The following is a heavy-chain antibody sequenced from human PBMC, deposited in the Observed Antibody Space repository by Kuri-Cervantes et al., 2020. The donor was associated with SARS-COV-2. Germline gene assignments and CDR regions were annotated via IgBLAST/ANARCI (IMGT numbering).Heavy chain of an antibody. V-gene: IGHV4-4*07. CDR3: ARWKITGAAGFDF. CDR2: VQTSGSI. J-gene: IGHJ4*02. Sequence: SETLSLTCTVSGDSINSQYSWNWIRQAAGKGLEWIGRVQTSGSIDYNASLKSRVTMSVDTSENQFSLRLTSVTAADTAIYYCARWKITGAAGFDFWGQGNLVTVSS. CDR1: GDSINSQYS. D-gene: IGHD1-1*01.